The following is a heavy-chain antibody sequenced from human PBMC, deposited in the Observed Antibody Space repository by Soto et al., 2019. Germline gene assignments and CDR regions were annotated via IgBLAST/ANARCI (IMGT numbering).Heavy chain of an antibody. CDR3: AKSGSSGWYGWFDP. V-gene: IGHV2-5*01. CDR2: IYCNDDK. D-gene: IGHD6-19*01. Sequence: APTRVNPTPSLTLTCIFSGFSLRTSGVGVGWIRQPPGKALEWLGFIYCNDDKRYSPSLKSRLTITKDTPKNQVVLTMTNMDTVDTATYYCAKSGSSGWYGWFDPWGQGTLVTGSS. J-gene: IGHJ5*02. CDR1: GFSLRTSGVG.